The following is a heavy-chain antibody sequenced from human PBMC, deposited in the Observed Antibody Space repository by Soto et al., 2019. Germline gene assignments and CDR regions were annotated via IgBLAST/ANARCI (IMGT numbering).Heavy chain of an antibody. Sequence: QVQLVGSGGGVVQPGRSLRLSCAASGFTFSSYGMRWVRQAPGKGLEWVAVIWYDGSNKYYADSVKGRFTISRDNSKNTLYLQMNSLRAEDTAVYYCARDRRIAVAGDFDYWGQGTLVTVSS. D-gene: IGHD6-13*01. CDR3: ARDRRIAVAGDFDY. V-gene: IGHV3-33*01. CDR2: IWYDGSNK. J-gene: IGHJ4*02. CDR1: GFTFSSYG.